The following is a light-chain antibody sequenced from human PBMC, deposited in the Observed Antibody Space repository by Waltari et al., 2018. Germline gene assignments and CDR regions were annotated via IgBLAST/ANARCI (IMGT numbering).Light chain of an antibody. CDR3: LQSVIPPFT. Sequence: EIHLTQSPSSLSASVGDKITIPCRASQSVTTYLNWYQQKSGQPPKVLIFSTSRLQRGVPPRFRGSGSGTEFSLTINGLQPEDFATYYCLQSVIPPFTFGPGTKVEMK. J-gene: IGKJ3*01. CDR1: QSVTTY. V-gene: IGKV1-39*01. CDR2: STS.